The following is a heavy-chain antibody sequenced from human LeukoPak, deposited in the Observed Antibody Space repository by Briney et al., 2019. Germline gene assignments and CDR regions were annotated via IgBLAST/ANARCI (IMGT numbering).Heavy chain of an antibody. Sequence: PGRSLRLSCAASGFTFDDYAMHWVRQAPGKGLEWVSGISWNSGSIGYADSVKGRFTISRDSAKNSLYLQMNSLRAEDTALYYCAKDPRDILTGYYLDYWGQGTLVTVSS. CDR3: AKDPRDILTGYYLDY. CDR2: ISWNSGSI. CDR1: GFTFDDYA. D-gene: IGHD3-9*01. J-gene: IGHJ4*02. V-gene: IGHV3-9*01.